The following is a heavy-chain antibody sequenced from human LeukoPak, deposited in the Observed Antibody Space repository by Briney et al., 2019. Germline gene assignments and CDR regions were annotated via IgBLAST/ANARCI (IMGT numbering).Heavy chain of an antibody. CDR3: ARWFCGASCYYMDV. J-gene: IGHJ6*03. Sequence: TSETLSLTCTVSGGSIRGYHWSWTRQPPGKGLEYIGHLYYSGSPYYNPSLKSRVTISVDTSKNQFSLKLSSVTAADTAVYHCARWFCGASCYYMDVWGEGTTVTVSS. CDR1: GGSIRGYH. D-gene: IGHD2-2*01. CDR2: LYYSGSP. V-gene: IGHV4-59*01.